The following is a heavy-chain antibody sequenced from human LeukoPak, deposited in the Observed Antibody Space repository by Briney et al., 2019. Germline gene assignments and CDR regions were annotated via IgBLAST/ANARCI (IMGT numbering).Heavy chain of an antibody. V-gene: IGHV4-59*11. Sequence: PSETLSLTCSVSGGSISSHYWSWIRQPAGKGLEWIGYISFSGSTNYNTSLKSRVTISLDTPKNQFSLTLSSVTAADTAVYYCARAPGGYSYGALYYFDYWGQGILVTVSS. D-gene: IGHD5-12*01. CDR3: ARAPGGYSYGALYYFDY. CDR1: GGSISSHY. CDR2: ISFSGST. J-gene: IGHJ4*02.